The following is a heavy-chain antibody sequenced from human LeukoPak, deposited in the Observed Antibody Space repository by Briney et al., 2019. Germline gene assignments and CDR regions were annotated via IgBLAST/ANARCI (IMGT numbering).Heavy chain of an antibody. CDR1: GGTNSSYY. CDR3: AREFRKPHLGWFDP. Sequence: SETLSLTCTVSGGTNSSYYWSWLRQPPGKELAGIGYIYYSGSTNYNPSLNSRVTISVDTTKNQFSLKLSSVTAADTAVNYCAREFRKPHLGWFDPWGQGTLVTVSS. J-gene: IGHJ5*02. V-gene: IGHV4-59*01. CDR2: IYYSGST.